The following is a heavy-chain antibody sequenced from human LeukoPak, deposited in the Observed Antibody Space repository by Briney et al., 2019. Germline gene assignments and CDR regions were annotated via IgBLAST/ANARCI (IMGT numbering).Heavy chain of an antibody. CDR1: GYTFTNYA. J-gene: IGHJ4*02. D-gene: IGHD3-10*01. V-gene: IGHV7-4-1*02. CDR2: INTNTGNP. CDR3: GRDSNYGRLNY. Sequence: ASVKVSCQASGYTFTNYAMNWVRQAPGQGLEWMGWINTNTGNPTYAQGFTGRFVISLDTSVSTAYLQISSLKAEDTAVYYCGRDSNYGRLNYWGQGTLVTVSS.